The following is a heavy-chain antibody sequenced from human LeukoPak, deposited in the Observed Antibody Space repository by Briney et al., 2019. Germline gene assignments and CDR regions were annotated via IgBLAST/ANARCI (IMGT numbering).Heavy chain of an antibody. J-gene: IGHJ3*02. CDR1: GFTFNSYS. Sequence: GGSLRLSCAASGFTFNSYSMNWVRQAPGKGLEWVSYISSSSSTIYYADSVKGRFTISRDNAKNSLYLQMNSLRAEDTAVYYCARDRKQWLVRAFDIWGQGTMVTVSS. CDR3: ARDRKQWLVRAFDI. V-gene: IGHV3-48*01. D-gene: IGHD6-19*01. CDR2: ISSSSSTI.